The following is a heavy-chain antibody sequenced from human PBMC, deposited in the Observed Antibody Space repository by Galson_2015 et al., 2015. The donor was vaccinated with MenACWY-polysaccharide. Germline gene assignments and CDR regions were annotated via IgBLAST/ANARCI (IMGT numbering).Heavy chain of an antibody. V-gene: IGHV3-23*01. CDR2: IRSSGTNT. CDR3: AKDSTDFWSVAGRFDR. J-gene: IGHJ5*02. CDR1: GFTFTSYA. D-gene: IGHD3-3*01. Sequence: SLRLSCAASGFTFTSYAMSWVHQAPGKGLEWVSAIRSSGTNTYYADSVKGRFTISRDNSKNTLYLQMNSLRAEDTAVYYCAKDSTDFWSVAGRFDRWGQGTLVTVSS.